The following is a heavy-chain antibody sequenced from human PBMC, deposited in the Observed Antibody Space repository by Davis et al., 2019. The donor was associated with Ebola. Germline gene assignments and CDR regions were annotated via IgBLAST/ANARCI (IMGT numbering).Heavy chain of an antibody. CDR1: GGSFSGYY. V-gene: IGHV4-34*01. J-gene: IGHJ4*02. Sequence: SETLSLTCAVYGGSFSGYYWSWIRQPPGKGLEWIGYIYYSGSTNYNPSLKSRVTISVDTSKNQFSLKLSSVTAADTAVYYCARGSIFGSGRWGQGTLVTVSS. D-gene: IGHD3-3*01. CDR2: IYYSGST. CDR3: ARGSIFGSGR.